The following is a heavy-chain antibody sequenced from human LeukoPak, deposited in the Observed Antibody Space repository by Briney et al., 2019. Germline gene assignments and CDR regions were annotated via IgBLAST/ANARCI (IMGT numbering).Heavy chain of an antibody. J-gene: IGHJ4*02. Sequence: PGGSLRLSCAASGFTFSSYAMSWVRQAPGKGREWVSALSGSGGSTYYADSVKGRFTISRDNSKNTLYLQMNSLRAEDTAVYYCAKDDLVVVTASLDYWGQGTLVTVSS. V-gene: IGHV3-23*01. D-gene: IGHD2-21*02. CDR2: LSGSGGST. CDR3: AKDDLVVVTASLDY. CDR1: GFTFSSYA.